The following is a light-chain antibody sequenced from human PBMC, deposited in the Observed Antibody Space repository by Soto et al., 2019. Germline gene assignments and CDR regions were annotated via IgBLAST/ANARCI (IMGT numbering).Light chain of an antibody. CDR1: QDINNY. Sequence: DIQMTQSPSSLSASVGDRVTITCRASQDINNYLAWYQVQPGKGPKLLIYAASTLQSGVPSRFSGSGSGTDFTLTISSLQPEDVATYSCQKYNSAPRTFGQGTRVEI. CDR2: AAS. V-gene: IGKV1-27*01. J-gene: IGKJ1*01. CDR3: QKYNSAPRT.